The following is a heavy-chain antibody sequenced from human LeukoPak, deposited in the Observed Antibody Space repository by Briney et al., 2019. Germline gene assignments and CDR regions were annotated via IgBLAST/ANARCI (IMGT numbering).Heavy chain of an antibody. V-gene: IGHV4-34*01. CDR2: INHSGST. CDR1: GGSFSGYY. J-gene: IGHJ5*02. D-gene: IGHD2-2*01. Sequence: SETLSLTCAVYGGSFSGYYWSGIRQPPGKGLEWIGEINHSGSTNYNPSLKSRVTISVDTSKNQFSLKLSSVTAADTAVYYCARSTVCSSTSCYGRWFDPWGQGTLVTVSS. CDR3: ARSTVCSSTSCYGRWFDP.